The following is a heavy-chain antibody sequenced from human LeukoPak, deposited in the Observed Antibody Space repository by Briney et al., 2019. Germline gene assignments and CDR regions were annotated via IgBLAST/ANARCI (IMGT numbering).Heavy chain of an antibody. CDR1: GFTVSSNS. D-gene: IGHD4/OR15-4a*01. V-gene: IGHV3-53*01. CDR2: IYSDNT. CDR3: ARRAGAYSHPYDY. Sequence: GALRLSCTVSGFTVSSNSMSWVRQAPGKGLEWVSFIYSDNTHYSDSVKGRFTISRDNSKNTLYLQMNSLRAEDTAVCYCARRAGAYSHPYDYWGQGTLVTVSS. J-gene: IGHJ4*02.